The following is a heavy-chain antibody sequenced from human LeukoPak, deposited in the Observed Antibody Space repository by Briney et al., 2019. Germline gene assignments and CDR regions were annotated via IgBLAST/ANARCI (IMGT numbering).Heavy chain of an antibody. CDR1: GFTFSTYA. J-gene: IGHJ5*02. V-gene: IGHV3-23*01. Sequence: GGSLRLSCAASGFTFSTYAMSWVRQAPGKGLEWVSAISGSGGATYYADSVKGRFTISRDNSKNTLYLEMNSLRAEDTAVYYCAREADIVVIPAAKTYTWFDPWGQGIVVTVSS. D-gene: IGHD2-2*01. CDR3: AREADIVVIPAAKTYTWFDP. CDR2: ISGSGGAT.